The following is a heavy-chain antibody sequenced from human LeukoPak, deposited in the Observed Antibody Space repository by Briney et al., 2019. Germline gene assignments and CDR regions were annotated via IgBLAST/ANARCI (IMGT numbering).Heavy chain of an antibody. CDR2: ISANSGNT. V-gene: IGHV1-18*01. J-gene: IGHJ4*02. CDR3: ARDVNYAFDY. Sequence: ASVKVSCKPSGYSLTRNGISWVRQAPGQGLEWMAWISANSGNTNYAQNFQDRVTLTTDTSTSTAYMELRSLRSDDTAVYYCARDVNYAFDYWGQGTLVTVSS. CDR1: GYSLTRNG. D-gene: IGHD3-16*01.